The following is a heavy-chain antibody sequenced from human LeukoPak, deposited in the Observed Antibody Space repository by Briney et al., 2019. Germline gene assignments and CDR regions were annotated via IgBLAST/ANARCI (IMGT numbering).Heavy chain of an antibody. Sequence: SETLSLTCTVSGGSISSSSYYWGWIRQPPGKGLEWIGSIYYSGSTYYNPSLKSRVTISVDTSKNQFSLKLSSVTAADTAVYYCATGSYPIGRAVAGPSFDYWGQGTLVTVSS. J-gene: IGHJ4*02. V-gene: IGHV4-39*07. CDR2: IYYSGST. CDR1: GGSISSSSYY. CDR3: ATGSYPIGRAVAGPSFDY. D-gene: IGHD6-19*01.